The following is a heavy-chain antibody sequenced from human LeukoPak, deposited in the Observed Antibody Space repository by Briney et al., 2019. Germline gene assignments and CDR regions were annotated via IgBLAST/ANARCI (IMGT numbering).Heavy chain of an antibody. J-gene: IGHJ4*02. D-gene: IGHD3-10*01. CDR1: GGSFSGYY. CDR2: INHSGST. CDR3: ARVRSRVNHFDY. V-gene: IGHV4-34*01. Sequence: SETLSLTCAVYGGSFSGYYWSWIRQPPGKGLEWIGEINHSGSTNYNPSLKSRVTISVDTSKNQFSLKLSSVTAAETAVYYCARVRSRVNHFDYWGQGTLVTVSS.